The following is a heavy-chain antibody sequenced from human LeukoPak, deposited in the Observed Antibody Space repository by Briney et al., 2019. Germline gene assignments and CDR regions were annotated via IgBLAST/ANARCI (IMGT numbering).Heavy chain of an antibody. D-gene: IGHD4-23*01. CDR2: ISGDGGST. Sequence: PGESMRLSCAASGFTFDDYAMHWVRQAPGKGLEWVSLISGDGGSTYYADSVKGRFTISRDNSKNYLYLQMNSLRTEDTALYYCAKAYYGGPWYFDLWGRGTLVTVSS. CDR1: GFTFDDYA. V-gene: IGHV3-43*02. CDR3: AKAYYGGPWYFDL. J-gene: IGHJ2*01.